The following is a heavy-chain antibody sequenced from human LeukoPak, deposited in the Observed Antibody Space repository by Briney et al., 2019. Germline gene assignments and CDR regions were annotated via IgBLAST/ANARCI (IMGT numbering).Heavy chain of an antibody. V-gene: IGHV3-66*02. J-gene: IGHJ5*02. CDR3: AKDPYHTIFGVVIGTFDP. Sequence: GGSLRLSCAASGLSVSSNHMAWVHQAPGKGLEWVSVIYTGGITYYADSVQGRFIISRDNSKNTVYLQMNSLRAEDTAVYYCAKDPYHTIFGVVIGTFDPWGQGTLVTVSS. CDR2: IYTGGIT. D-gene: IGHD3-3*01. CDR1: GLSVSSNH.